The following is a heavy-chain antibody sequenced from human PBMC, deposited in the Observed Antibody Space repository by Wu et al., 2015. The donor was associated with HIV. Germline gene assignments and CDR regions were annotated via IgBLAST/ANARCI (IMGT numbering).Heavy chain of an antibody. J-gene: IGHJ6*02. Sequence: QVQLVQSGAGVKKPGSSVKVSCKASGGSFSDYAISWVRQAPGQGLEWMGRIILMYGKPIDAQKFQGRITITADDSTSTVDMELSSLRSEDTAVYFCARDRDGGGFYYGMDVWGQGTTVTVSS. CDR3: ARDRDGGGFYYGMDV. V-gene: IGHV1-69*18. D-gene: IGHD2-15*01. CDR2: IILMYGKP. CDR1: GGSFSDYA.